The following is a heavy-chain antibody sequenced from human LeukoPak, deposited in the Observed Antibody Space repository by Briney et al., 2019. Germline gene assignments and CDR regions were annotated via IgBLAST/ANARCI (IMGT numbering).Heavy chain of an antibody. Sequence: GGSLRLSCTASGFTFGDYAMSWGRHAPGKGLEWVGFIRSKAYGGTTEYAASVKGRFTISRDDSKSIAYLQMNSLETEDTAVYYCTRTTAGFDYWGQGTLVTVSS. V-gene: IGHV3-49*04. CDR1: GFTFGDYA. CDR2: IRSKAYGGTT. D-gene: IGHD4-11*01. CDR3: TRTTAGFDY. J-gene: IGHJ4*02.